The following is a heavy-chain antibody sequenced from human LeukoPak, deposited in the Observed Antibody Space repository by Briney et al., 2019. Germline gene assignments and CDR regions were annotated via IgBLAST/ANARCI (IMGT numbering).Heavy chain of an antibody. D-gene: IGHD6-19*01. CDR3: ARDIAQWLALRLDY. CDR2: ISYDGSNK. Sequence: GRSLRLSCAASGFTFSSYAMHWVRQAPGKGLEWVAFISYDGSNKYYADSVKGRFTISRDNSKNTLYLQMNSLRTEDTAVYYCARDIAQWLALRLDYWGQGTLVTVSS. J-gene: IGHJ4*02. CDR1: GFTFSSYA. V-gene: IGHV3-30-3*01.